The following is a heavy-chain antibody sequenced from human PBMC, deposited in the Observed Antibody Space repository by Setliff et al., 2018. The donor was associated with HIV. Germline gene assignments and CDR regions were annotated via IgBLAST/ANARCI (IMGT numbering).Heavy chain of an antibody. V-gene: IGHV3-23*01. CDR2: TTSNGRTT. D-gene: IGHD3-16*01. CDR1: GFTFSAYA. Sequence: GGSLRLSCAASGFTFSAYAMTWVRQAPGKGLEWVSATTSNGRTTDYAESVRGRFILSRDNSGNTLYLQMTSLRAEDTATYYYAKAWGSGYPSFESALMFNVWGQGTLVTVSS. CDR3: AKAWGSGYPSFESALMFNV. J-gene: IGHJ4*02.